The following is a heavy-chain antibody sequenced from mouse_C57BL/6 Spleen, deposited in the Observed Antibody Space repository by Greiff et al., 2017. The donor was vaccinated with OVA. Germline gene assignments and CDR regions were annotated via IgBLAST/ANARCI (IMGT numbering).Heavy chain of an antibody. Sequence: LQESGAELVRPGASVTLSCKASGYTFTDYEMHWVKQTPVHGLEWIGAIDPETGGTAYNQKFKGKAILTADKSSSTAYMELRSLTSEDSAVYYCTRLYYGSSPSWYFDVWGTGTTVTVSS. CDR1: GYTFTDYE. D-gene: IGHD1-1*01. J-gene: IGHJ1*03. CDR2: IDPETGGT. V-gene: IGHV1-15*01. CDR3: TRLYYGSSPSWYFDV.